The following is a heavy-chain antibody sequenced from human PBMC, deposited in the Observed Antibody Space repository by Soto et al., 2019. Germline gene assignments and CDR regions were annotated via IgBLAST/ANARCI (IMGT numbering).Heavy chain of an antibody. J-gene: IGHJ4*02. Sequence: VPLVESGGGSVQPGRSLRLSCATSGFTFDDSAMHWVRQAPGKGLEWVSGIDWNSNKIGYADSVKGRFTVSRDSAKKSLYLQMDSLRVEDTALYFCAKAPHHLLTGSVFDFWGQGLLVTVFS. D-gene: IGHD3-9*01. V-gene: IGHV3-9*01. CDR2: IDWNSNKI. CDR3: AKAPHHLLTGSVFDF. CDR1: GFTFDDSA.